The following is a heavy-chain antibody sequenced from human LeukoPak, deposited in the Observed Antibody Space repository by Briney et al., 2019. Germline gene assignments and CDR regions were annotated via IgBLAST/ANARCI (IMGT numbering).Heavy chain of an antibody. D-gene: IGHD1-14*01. CDR3: ASSRNAGLFDY. CDR1: GGSFSGYY. Sequence: SETLSLTCAVYGGSFSGYYWSWIRQPPGKGLEWIGEINHSGSTNYNPSLKSRVTISVDTSKNQFSPKLSSVTAADTAVYYCASSRNAGLFDYWGQGTLVTVSS. V-gene: IGHV4-34*01. CDR2: INHSGST. J-gene: IGHJ4*02.